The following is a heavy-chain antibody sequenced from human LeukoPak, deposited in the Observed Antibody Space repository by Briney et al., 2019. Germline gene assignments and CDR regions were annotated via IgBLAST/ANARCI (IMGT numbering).Heavy chain of an antibody. CDR3: ARDRAYYYMDV. Sequence: PGGSLRLSCAASGFTFSSYEMNWVRQAPGKGLVWVSRINNDGSFTKYADSVRGRFTISRDNAKNTVYLQMNSLRAEDTAVYYCARDRAYYYMDVWGKGTTVTVSS. V-gene: IGHV3-74*03. CDR2: INNDGSFT. CDR1: GFTFSSYE. D-gene: IGHD3-10*01. J-gene: IGHJ6*03.